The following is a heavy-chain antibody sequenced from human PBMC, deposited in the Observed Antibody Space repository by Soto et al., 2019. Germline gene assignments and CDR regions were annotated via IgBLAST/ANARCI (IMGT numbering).Heavy chain of an antibody. CDR2: VKSKTDGGAT. J-gene: IGHJ4*02. Sequence: EVQLVEPGGDLVKPGGSLILSCTASGFTFYNTWMSWVRQAPGKGLEWVGRVKSKTDGGATDYNALVRGRFTISRDDSEKTLYLQMNSLQTDDTAVYYCTTDRRSGYDPQFDFWGQGTLVTVSS. CDR3: TTDRRSGYDPQFDF. V-gene: IGHV3-15*01. D-gene: IGHD5-12*01. CDR1: GFTFYNTW.